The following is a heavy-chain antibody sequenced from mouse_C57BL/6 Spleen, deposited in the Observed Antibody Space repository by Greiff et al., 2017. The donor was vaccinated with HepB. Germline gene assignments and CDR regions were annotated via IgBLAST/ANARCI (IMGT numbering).Heavy chain of an antibody. D-gene: IGHD1-1*01. CDR3: ARKIYYGSSYGFAY. CDR1: GYSFTGYY. J-gene: IGHJ3*01. Sequence: SGPELVKPGASVKISCKASGYSFTGYYMNWVKQSPEKSLEWIGEINPSTGGTTYNQKFKAKATLTVDKSSSTAYMQLKSLTSEDSAVYYCARKIYYGSSYGFAYWGQGTLVTVSA. CDR2: INPSTGGT. V-gene: IGHV1-42*01.